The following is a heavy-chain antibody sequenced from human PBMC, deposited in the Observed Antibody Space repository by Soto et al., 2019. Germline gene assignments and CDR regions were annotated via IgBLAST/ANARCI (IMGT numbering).Heavy chain of an antibody. CDR3: ARDIVLVPAAIIDAFDI. CDR1: GFTFSFYW. V-gene: IGHV3-7*01. J-gene: IGHJ3*02. Sequence: GGSLRLSCAASGFTFSFYWKSWVRQAPGKGLEWVANIKQDGSEKYYVDSVKGRFAISRDNAKNSLFLQMNSLRAEDTAVYYCARDIVLVPAAIIDAFDIWGQGTMVTVSS. CDR2: IKQDGSEK. D-gene: IGHD2-2*01.